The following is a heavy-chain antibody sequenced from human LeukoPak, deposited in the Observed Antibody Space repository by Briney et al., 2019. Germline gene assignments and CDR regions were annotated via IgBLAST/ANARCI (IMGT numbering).Heavy chain of an antibody. CDR2: IKQDGSEK. Sequence: GGSLRLSCAASGFTFSSYWMSWVRQAPGKGLEWVANIKQDGSEKYYVDSVKGRFTISRDNAKNSLYLQMNSLRAEDTAVYYCARDNSSGWSDFHYYGMDVWGQGTTVIVSS. CDR3: ARDNSSGWSDFHYYGMDV. V-gene: IGHV3-7*01. J-gene: IGHJ6*02. CDR1: GFTFSSYW. D-gene: IGHD6-19*01.